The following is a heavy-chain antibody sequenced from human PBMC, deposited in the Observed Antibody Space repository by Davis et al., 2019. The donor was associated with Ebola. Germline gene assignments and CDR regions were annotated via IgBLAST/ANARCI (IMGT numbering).Heavy chain of an antibody. Sequence: SVTVSCKASGGPFSSYAISWVRQAPGQGLEWMGGMLSIFGTANYAQKFQGRVTITAYESTSTAYRELSCLRSGDTAVYCCARVVDDYIWGSYCDYWCRGTLVTVSS. V-gene: IGHV1-69*13. D-gene: IGHD3-16*01. CDR1: GGPFSSYA. CDR2: MLSIFGTA. CDR3: ARVVDDYIWGSYCDY. J-gene: IGHJ4*02.